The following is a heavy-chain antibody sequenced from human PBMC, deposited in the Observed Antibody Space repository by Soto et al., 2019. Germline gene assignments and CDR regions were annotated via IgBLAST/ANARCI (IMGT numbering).Heavy chain of an antibody. J-gene: IGHJ4*02. V-gene: IGHV3-48*01. CDR1: GFTFSSYS. CDR2: ISSSSSTI. D-gene: IGHD3-10*01. Sequence: PGGSLRLSCAASGFTFSSYSMNWVRQAPGKGLEWVSYISSSSSTIYYADSVKGRFTISRDNAKNSLYLQMNSLRAEDTALYFFAIGRYYYGSGSYENYFDYWGQGTLVTVSS. CDR3: AIGRYYYGSGSYENYFDY.